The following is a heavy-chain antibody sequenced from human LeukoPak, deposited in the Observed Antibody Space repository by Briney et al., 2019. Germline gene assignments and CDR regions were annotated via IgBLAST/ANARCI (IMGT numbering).Heavy chain of an antibody. CDR1: GFIFSRYW. Sequence: GGSLRLSCAASGFIFSRYWMHWVRQAPGKELVWVSRINNDGSMTNSADSVKGRFTISRDNAKDMLYLQMDSLRVGDTAIYYCARGPSVLGAIDNWGQGTLVAVSS. D-gene: IGHD3-10*01. CDR2: INNDGSMT. V-gene: IGHV3-74*01. J-gene: IGHJ4*02. CDR3: ARGPSVLGAIDN.